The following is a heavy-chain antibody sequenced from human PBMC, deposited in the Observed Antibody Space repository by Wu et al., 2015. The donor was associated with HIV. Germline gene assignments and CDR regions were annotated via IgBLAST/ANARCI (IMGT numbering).Heavy chain of an antibody. J-gene: IGHJ6*02. V-gene: IGHV1-69*01. CDR1: GYTITTYD. CDR3: ARNTDSVATSLYSLGV. Sequence: QVQLVQSGAEVKKPGASVKVSCQASGYTITTYDFNWVRQAPGQGLEWMGGINPLFGTTKHTQKFQDRVTFTTDELKTTAYMELRSLRYEDTGVYYCARNTDSVATSLYSLGVWGQGTTVTVSS. D-gene: IGHD5-12*01. CDR2: INPLFGTT.